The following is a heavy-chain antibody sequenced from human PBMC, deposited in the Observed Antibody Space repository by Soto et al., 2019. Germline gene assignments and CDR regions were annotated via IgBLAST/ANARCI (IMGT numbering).Heavy chain of an antibody. CDR2: ISSSSSYI. CDR3: ARAQTPDLSYDYIWGSPDLDY. Sequence: GGSLRLSCAASGFTFSSYSMNWVRQAPGKGLEWVSSISSSSSYIYYADSVKGRFTISRDNAKNSLYLQMNSLRAEDTAVYYCARAQTPDLSYDYIWGSPDLDYWGQGTLVTVSS. V-gene: IGHV3-21*01. D-gene: IGHD3-16*01. CDR1: GFTFSSYS. J-gene: IGHJ4*02.